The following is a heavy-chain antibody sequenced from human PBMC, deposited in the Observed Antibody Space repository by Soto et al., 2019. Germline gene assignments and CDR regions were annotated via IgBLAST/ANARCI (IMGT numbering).Heavy chain of an antibody. CDR1: GFTFSSYG. CDR2: IWYDGSNK. CDR3: ARPHSIGYYSDAFDI. V-gene: IGHV3-33*01. D-gene: IGHD3-22*01. J-gene: IGHJ3*02. Sequence: GSLRPSCAASGFTFSSYGIHWVRQAKGKGLEWVAVIWYDGSNKYYADSVKGRFTISRDNSKNTLYLQMNSLRAEDTAVYYCARPHSIGYYSDAFDIWGQGTMVT.